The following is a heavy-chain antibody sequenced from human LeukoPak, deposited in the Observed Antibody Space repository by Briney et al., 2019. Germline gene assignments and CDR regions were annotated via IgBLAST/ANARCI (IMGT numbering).Heavy chain of an antibody. V-gene: IGHV4-61*01. Sequence: SETLSLTCTVSGVSVRTSNYYWTWIRQPPGKGLEWIGYSHYSGSTQYNPSLKSRVTISVDTSKNQFSLKLTSVTAADTAVYYCARDMYGSGTFLPESPWGQGTLVTVSS. D-gene: IGHD3-10*01. CDR3: ARDMYGSGTFLPESP. CDR2: SHYSGST. CDR1: GVSVRTSNYY. J-gene: IGHJ5*02.